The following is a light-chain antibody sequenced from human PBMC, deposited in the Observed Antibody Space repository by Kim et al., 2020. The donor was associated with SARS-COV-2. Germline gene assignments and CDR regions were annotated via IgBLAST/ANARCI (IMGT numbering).Light chain of an antibody. V-gene: IGKV3-15*01. Sequence: EIVLTQSPATLSLSPGERATLFCRASQSVSSGLAWYQQRPGQAPRLLIFDASTRATGIPAGFSGSGSGTDFNLTISSLQSEDFAFYYCQQYNDWPRTFGQGTKVGIK. J-gene: IGKJ1*01. CDR3: QQYNDWPRT. CDR2: DAS. CDR1: QSVSSG.